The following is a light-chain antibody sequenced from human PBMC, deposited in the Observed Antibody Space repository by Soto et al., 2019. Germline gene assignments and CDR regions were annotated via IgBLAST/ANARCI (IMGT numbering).Light chain of an antibody. Sequence: EIALTQSPGTLYLSPGERATLSCRASQSINSRYLAWYQQKPGQAPRLLIYGASSRATGVPDRFSGSGSGTDFTLTVSRLEPEDVAVYYCYQVGSSPGSTFGPGTIVDIK. CDR1: QSINSRY. CDR3: YQVGSSPGST. V-gene: IGKV3-20*01. CDR2: GAS. J-gene: IGKJ3*01.